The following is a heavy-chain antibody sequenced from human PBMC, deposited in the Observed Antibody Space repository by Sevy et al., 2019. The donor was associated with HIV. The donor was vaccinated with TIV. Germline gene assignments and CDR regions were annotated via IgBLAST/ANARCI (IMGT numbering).Heavy chain of an antibody. J-gene: IGHJ6*02. CDR2: VYPNSGGT. V-gene: IGHV1-2*06. D-gene: IGHD1-7*01. Sequence: ASVKVSCKASGYTFTGDYLHWVRQAPGQGLEWMGRVYPNSGGTNYARKFQGRVTMTRDTSISTAYMELSRLRFDDTAVYHCARDGGGGTTNSGMDVWGQGTTVTVSS. CDR3: ARDGGGGTTNSGMDV. CDR1: GYTFTGDY.